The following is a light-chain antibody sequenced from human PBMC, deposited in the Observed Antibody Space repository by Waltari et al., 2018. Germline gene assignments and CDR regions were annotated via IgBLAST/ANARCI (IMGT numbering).Light chain of an antibody. V-gene: IGLV2-11*01. CDR2: DVS. CDR1: SSDVGGYNY. CDR3: CSFAGRHYV. J-gene: IGLJ1*01. Sequence: QSALTQPRSVSGSPGQSVTIPCTGTSSDVGGYNYVPWYHQHPDKAPNFMIYDVSKRPSGVPDRFSGSKSGNTASLTISGLQAEDEADYYCCSFAGRHYVFGTGTKVTVL.